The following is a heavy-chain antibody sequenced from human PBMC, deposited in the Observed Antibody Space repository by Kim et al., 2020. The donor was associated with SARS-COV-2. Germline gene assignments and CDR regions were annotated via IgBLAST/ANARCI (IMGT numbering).Heavy chain of an antibody. J-gene: IGHJ3*02. D-gene: IGHD4-17*01. V-gene: IGHV3-23*01. CDR1: RFTFSNSG. CDR2: VTPNGGAT. CDR3: SKGHFGALDI. Sequence: GGSLRLSCAASRFTFSNSGMNWVRQAPGKGLEWVSAVTPNGGATFYADSVKGRFTISRDNSKNTLYLQMNSLTADDTAVYYCSKGHFGALDIWGQGTMVT.